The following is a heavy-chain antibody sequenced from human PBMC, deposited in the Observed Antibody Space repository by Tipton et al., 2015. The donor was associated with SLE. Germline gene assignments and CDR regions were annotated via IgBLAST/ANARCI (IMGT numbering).Heavy chain of an antibody. V-gene: IGHV4-39*07. CDR1: GGSISSSSYY. CDR3: ARDTVGVRRAFDI. CDR2: IYHSGST. J-gene: IGHJ3*02. Sequence: TLSLTCTVSGGSISSSSYYWGWIRQPPGKGLEWIGSIYHSGSTYYNPSLKSRVTISVDTSKNQFSLKLSSVTAADTAVYYCARDTVGVRRAFDIWGQGTMVTVSS. D-gene: IGHD4-11*01.